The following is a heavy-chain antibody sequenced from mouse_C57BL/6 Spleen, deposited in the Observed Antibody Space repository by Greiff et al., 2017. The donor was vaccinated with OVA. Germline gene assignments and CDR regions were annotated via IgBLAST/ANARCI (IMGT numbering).Heavy chain of an antibody. CDR1: GYTFTDYY. CDR2: IGPGSGST. CDR3: ASNYYGSSYYAMDY. V-gene: IGHV1-77*01. Sequence: QVHVKQSGAELVKPGASVKISCKASGYTFTDYYINWVKQRPGQGLEWIGKIGPGSGSTYYNEKFKGKATLTADKSSSTAYMQLSSLTSEDSAVYFCASNYYGSSYYAMDYWGQGTSVTVSS. J-gene: IGHJ4*01. D-gene: IGHD1-1*01.